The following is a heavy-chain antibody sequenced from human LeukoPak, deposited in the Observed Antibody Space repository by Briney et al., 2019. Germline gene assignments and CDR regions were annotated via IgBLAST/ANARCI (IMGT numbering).Heavy chain of an antibody. CDR3: ARGLFDWFDP. D-gene: IGHD2-21*01. V-gene: IGHV4-38-2*01. CDR2: IYHSGST. Sequence: PSETLSLTCAVSGYSISSGYYWGWIRQPPGKGLEWIGSIYHSGSTYYNPSLKSRVTISVDTSKSQFSLKLSSVTAADTAVYYCARGLFDWFDPWGQGTLVTVSS. CDR1: GYSISSGYY. J-gene: IGHJ5*02.